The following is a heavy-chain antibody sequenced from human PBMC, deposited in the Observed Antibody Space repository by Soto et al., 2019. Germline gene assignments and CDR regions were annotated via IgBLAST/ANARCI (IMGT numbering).Heavy chain of an antibody. J-gene: IGHJ5*02. CDR2: IIPIFGIA. V-gene: IGHV1-69*12. D-gene: IGHD2-2*01. CDR1: GGTFSSYA. CDR3: ARDLNCISTSCYANWFDP. Sequence: QVQLVQSGAEVKKPGSSVKVSCKASGGTFSSYAISWVRQAPGQGLEWMGGIIPIFGIANYAQKFQGRVTITADESTSTAYMELSSLRSEDTAVYYCARDLNCISTSCYANWFDPWGQGTLVTVSS.